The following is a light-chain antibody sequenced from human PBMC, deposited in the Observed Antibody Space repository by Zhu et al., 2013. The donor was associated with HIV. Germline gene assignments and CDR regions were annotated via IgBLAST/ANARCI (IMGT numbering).Light chain of an antibody. Sequence: QSALTQPASVSGSPGQSITISCAGSNSDIGYYNYVSWYQQRPGRAPKVIMYEVSKRPSGISDRFSGSKSGNTASLTISGLQAEDEADYYCCSYAGSSTFXVFGTGTKVTVL. CDR3: CSYAGSSTFXV. V-gene: IGLV2-23*02. CDR1: NSDIGYYNY. J-gene: IGLJ1*01. CDR2: EVS.